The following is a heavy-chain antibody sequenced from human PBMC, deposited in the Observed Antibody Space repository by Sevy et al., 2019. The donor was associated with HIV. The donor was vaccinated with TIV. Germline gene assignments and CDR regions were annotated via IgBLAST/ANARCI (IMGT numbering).Heavy chain of an antibody. Sequence: SETLSLTCTVSGGSISSLNYYWSWIRQHPGKGLEWIGYISYSGRTYYNPSLKSRVTISVDTSKNQFSLKLSSVTAADTAVYYCVRANAYLPSDAFDIWGQGTLVTVSS. D-gene: IGHD1-26*01. CDR2: ISYSGRT. J-gene: IGHJ3*02. CDR3: VRANAYLPSDAFDI. CDR1: GGSISSLNYY. V-gene: IGHV4-31*03.